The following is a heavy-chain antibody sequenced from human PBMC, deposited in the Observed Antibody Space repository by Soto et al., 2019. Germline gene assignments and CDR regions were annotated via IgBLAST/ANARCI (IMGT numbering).Heavy chain of an antibody. Sequence: QITLKESGPPLVKPTQTLTLTCTFSGFSLSSTRMAVGWIRQPPGKALEWLALIYWDDDKRYSPFLKSRLTITKDTSKNQVLLTMSNMDPVDTARYYCAHIVVAGLGYYFDYWGQGTLVTVSS. D-gene: IGHD6-19*01. CDR2: IYWDDDK. CDR3: AHIVVAGLGYYFDY. CDR1: GFSLSSTRMA. V-gene: IGHV2-5*02. J-gene: IGHJ4*02.